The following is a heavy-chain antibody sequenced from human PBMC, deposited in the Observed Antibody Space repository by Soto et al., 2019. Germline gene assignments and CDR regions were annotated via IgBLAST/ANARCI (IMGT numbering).Heavy chain of an antibody. D-gene: IGHD3-3*01. Sequence: GSLRLSCPASGLTFSSHAMSWVRQAPGKGLEWVSAISGSGGSTYYADSVKGRFTISRDNSKNTLYLQMNSLRAEDTAVYYCAKFGFWSGYRLYSDYWGQGTLVTVSS. CDR3: AKFGFWSGYRLYSDY. J-gene: IGHJ4*02. CDR1: GLTFSSHA. V-gene: IGHV3-23*01. CDR2: ISGSGGST.